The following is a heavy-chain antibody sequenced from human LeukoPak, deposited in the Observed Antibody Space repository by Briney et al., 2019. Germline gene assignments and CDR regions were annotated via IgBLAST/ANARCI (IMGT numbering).Heavy chain of an antibody. CDR2: ISAYNGNT. J-gene: IGHJ5*02. CDR1: GYTFTSYG. Sequence: ASVKVSCKASGYTFTSYGISWVRQAPGQGLEWMGWISAYNGNTNYAQKLQGRVTMTTVTSTSTAYMELRSLRSDDTAVYYCARDVRTSCYLGCRSNSWFDPWGQGTLVTVSS. V-gene: IGHV1-18*01. D-gene: IGHD2-2*01. CDR3: ARDVRTSCYLGCRSNSWFDP.